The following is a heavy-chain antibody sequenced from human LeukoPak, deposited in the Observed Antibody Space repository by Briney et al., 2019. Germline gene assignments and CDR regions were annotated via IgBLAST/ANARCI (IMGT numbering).Heavy chain of an antibody. J-gene: IGHJ4*02. V-gene: IGHV4-39*01. D-gene: IGHD1-26*01. CDR3: ARHVLPQWELRRGYLDF. Sequence: SETLSLTCTVSGGSISSSSYYWGWIRQPPGKGLEWIGSIYYSGSTYYNPSLKSRVTISVDTSKNQFSLKLSSVTTTDTALYYCARHVLPQWELRRGYLDFWGQGILVTVSS. CDR1: GGSISSSSYY. CDR2: IYYSGST.